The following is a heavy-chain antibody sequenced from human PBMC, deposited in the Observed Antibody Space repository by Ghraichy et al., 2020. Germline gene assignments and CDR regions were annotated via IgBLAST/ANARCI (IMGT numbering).Heavy chain of an antibody. CDR1: GYIFTSYY. J-gene: IGHJ4*02. CDR2: MNPNSGNT. Sequence: ASVKVSCKASGYIFTSYYINWVRQAPGQGLEWMGWMNPNSGNTGYAQKLQGRVTMTRNTSISTAYMELSSLRSEDTAVYYCARGNIEMATSYYDYWGQGTLVTVSS. CDR3: ARGNIEMATSYYDY. V-gene: IGHV1-8*01. D-gene: IGHD5-24*01.